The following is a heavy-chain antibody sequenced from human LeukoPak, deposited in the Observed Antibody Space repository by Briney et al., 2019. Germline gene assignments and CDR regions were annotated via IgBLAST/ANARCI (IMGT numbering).Heavy chain of an antibody. CDR1: GYTFTSYA. CDR2: INAGNGNT. J-gene: IGHJ6*04. Sequence: ASVKVSCKASGYTFTSYAMHWVRQAPGQRLEWMGWINAGNGNTKNSQKFQGRVTITTDTSASTAYMELSSLRSEDTAVYYCARGGVVVPAAPLRYYGMDVWGKGTTVTVSS. CDR3: ARGGVVVPAAPLRYYGMDV. V-gene: IGHV1-3*01. D-gene: IGHD2-2*01.